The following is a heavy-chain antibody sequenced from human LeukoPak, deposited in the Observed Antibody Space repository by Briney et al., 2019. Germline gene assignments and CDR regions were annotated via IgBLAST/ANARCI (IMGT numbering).Heavy chain of an antibody. CDR3: ARRQGAGYYDSSGYWGTIDY. Sequence: SETLSLTCTVSGYSISSGYYWGWIRQPPGKGLEWIGSIYYSGSTYYNPSLKSRVTISVDTSKNRFSLKLSSVTAADTAVYYCARRQGAGYYDSSGYWGTIDYWGQGTLVTVSS. CDR1: GYSISSGYY. V-gene: IGHV4-38-2*02. CDR2: IYYSGST. D-gene: IGHD3-22*01. J-gene: IGHJ4*02.